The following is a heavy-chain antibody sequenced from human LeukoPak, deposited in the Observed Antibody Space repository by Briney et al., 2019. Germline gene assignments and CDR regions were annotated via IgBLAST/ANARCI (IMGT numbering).Heavy chain of an antibody. J-gene: IGHJ3*01. CDR1: GFTFSSYS. CDR2: ISSSSSYI. V-gene: IGHV3-21*01. Sequence: PGGSLRLSCAASGFTFSSYSMNWVRQAPGKGLEWVSSISSSSSYIYYADSVKGRFTISRDNAKNSLYLQMNSLRAEDTAVYFCASLTITRARGDDAFDLWGQGTMVTVSS. D-gene: IGHD3-10*01. CDR3: ASLTITRARGDDAFDL.